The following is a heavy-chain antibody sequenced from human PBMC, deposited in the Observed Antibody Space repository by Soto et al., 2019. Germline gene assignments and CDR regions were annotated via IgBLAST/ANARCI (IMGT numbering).Heavy chain of an antibody. V-gene: IGHV1-18*01. CDR3: ARDTSNSFDY. Sequence: HVQLLQSGGELKKPGASVKVSCNTSGFTFNTYFISWVRQAPGQGLEWMGWISPYNGNTKYGEKFQGRVTMTTDTMTRTAYMELRNLRIDDTAVYYCARDTSNSFDYWGQGTLDTVSS. CDR1: GFTFNTYF. D-gene: IGHD2-2*01. CDR2: ISPYNGNT. J-gene: IGHJ4*02.